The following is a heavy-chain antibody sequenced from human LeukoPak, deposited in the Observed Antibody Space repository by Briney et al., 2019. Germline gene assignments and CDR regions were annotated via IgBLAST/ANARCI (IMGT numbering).Heavy chain of an antibody. CDR1: GYTLTSYD. V-gene: IGHV1-8*01. D-gene: IGHD6-19*01. J-gene: IGHJ4*02. Sequence: ASVKVSCKVPGYTLTSYDINGVRQATGQGLEWMGWMNPNSGITGYAQKFQGRFTMTRNTSISTAYMELSSLRSEDTAVYYCATGRSSGFDYWGQGTLVTVSS. CDR3: ATGRSSGFDY. CDR2: MNPNSGIT.